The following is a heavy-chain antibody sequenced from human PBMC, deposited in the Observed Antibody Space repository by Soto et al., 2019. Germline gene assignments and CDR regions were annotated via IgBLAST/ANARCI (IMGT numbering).Heavy chain of an antibody. CDR2: IYYTENT. J-gene: IGHJ4*02. CDR3: ARASGYSHGHFDY. Sequence: SETLSLTCTVSGDSISSGSYYWSWIRQLPGKGLEWIGYIYYTENTYYNTYLKSRVTISVDTSKNQFSLKLSSVTAADTAVFYCARASGYSHGHFDYWGQGTLVTVPQ. V-gene: IGHV4-31*03. CDR1: GDSISSGSYY. D-gene: IGHD5-18*01.